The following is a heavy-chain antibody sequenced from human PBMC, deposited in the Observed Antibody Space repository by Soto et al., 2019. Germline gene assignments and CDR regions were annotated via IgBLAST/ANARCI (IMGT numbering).Heavy chain of an antibody. D-gene: IGHD5-12*01. J-gene: IGHJ4*02. CDR1: GFTFTDYA. V-gene: IGHV3-23*01. Sequence: EVQLLESGGGLVQPGGSLRLSCAASGFTFTDYAMTWVRQAPGKGLEWVSSISGSASSTFYAGSVKGRFTISRDNSRNTVSLQMNSLRAEDTAVDYCAKASSTISPYYWGQGTLCTVSS. CDR3: AKASSTISPYY. CDR2: ISGSASST.